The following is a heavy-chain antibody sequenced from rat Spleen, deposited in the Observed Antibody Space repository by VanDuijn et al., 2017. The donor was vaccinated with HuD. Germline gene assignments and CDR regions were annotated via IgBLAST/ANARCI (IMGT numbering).Heavy chain of an antibody. CDR1: GFTFSDYF. CDR2: ISYDGSNT. CDR3: ATDGYYDGTYYSVYVMDA. Sequence: EVQLVESDGGLVQPGRSLKLSCAASGFTFSDYFMAWVRQAPTKGLAWVATISYDGSNTYYRDSVKGRFTISRDNAKSTLYLQMDSLRSEDTATYYCATDGYYDGTYYSVYVMDAWGQGASVTVSS. D-gene: IGHD1-12*02. V-gene: IGHV5-29*01. J-gene: IGHJ4*01.